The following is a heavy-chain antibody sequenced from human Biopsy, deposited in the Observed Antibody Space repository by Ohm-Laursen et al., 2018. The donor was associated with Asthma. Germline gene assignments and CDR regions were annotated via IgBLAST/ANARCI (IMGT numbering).Heavy chain of an antibody. D-gene: IGHD5-12*01. CDR1: GDSFSNYA. Sequence: SVTVSCKASGDSFSNYAISWVRQAPGHGLEWLGGLIPVLGTPDHAQMFEGRVTITADESTSTAYMELSSLSSEDTAVYYCARGYSGSDRIVYFYSGLEVWGQGTTVTVSS. CDR2: LIPVLGTP. J-gene: IGHJ6*02. V-gene: IGHV1-69*13. CDR3: ARGYSGSDRIVYFYSGLEV.